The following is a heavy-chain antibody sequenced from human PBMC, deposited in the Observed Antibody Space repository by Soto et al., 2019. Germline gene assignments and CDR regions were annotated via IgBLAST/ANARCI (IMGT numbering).Heavy chain of an antibody. D-gene: IGHD3-10*01. CDR2: ISSSSSYI. CDR3: ARRAYYYGSAVHRAGYYYGMDV. Sequence: GGSLRLSCAASGFTFSSYSMNWVRQAPGKGLEWVSSISSSSSYIYYADSVKGRFTISRDNAKNSLYLQMNSLRAEGTAVYYSARRAYYYGSAVHRAGYYYGMDVWGHGTTVTYS. CDR1: GFTFSSYS. V-gene: IGHV3-21*01. J-gene: IGHJ6*02.